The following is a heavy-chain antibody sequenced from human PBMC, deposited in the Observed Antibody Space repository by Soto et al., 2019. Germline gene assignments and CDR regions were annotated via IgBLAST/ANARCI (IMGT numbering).Heavy chain of an antibody. CDR1: GYTFTSYA. V-gene: IGHV1-3*01. D-gene: IGHD6-6*01. Sequence: QVQLVQSGAEVKQPGASVKVSCKASGYTFTSYAMHWVRQAPGQRLEWMGWINAGNGNTKYSQKFQGRVTITRDTSASTASMELSRLRSGDTAVYSCARTAPLAARPLDYWGQGTLVTVSS. CDR3: ARTAPLAARPLDY. CDR2: INAGNGNT. J-gene: IGHJ4*02.